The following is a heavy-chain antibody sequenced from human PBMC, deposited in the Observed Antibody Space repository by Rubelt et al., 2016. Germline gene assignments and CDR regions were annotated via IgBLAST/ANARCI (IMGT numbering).Heavy chain of an antibody. D-gene: IGHD6-13*01. CDR3: ARGLARAAAAPRRLWFDP. CDR2: INHSGST. J-gene: IGHJ5*02. CDR1: GGSFSGYY. Sequence: QVQLQQWGAGLLKPSETLSLTCAVYGGSFSGYYWSWIRQPPGKGLEWIGEINHSGSTNYNPSLKSRVTISGDTSTNQFPLKRSSVPAADTAVYYCARGLARAAAAPRRLWFDPWGQGTLVTVSS. V-gene: IGHV4-34*01.